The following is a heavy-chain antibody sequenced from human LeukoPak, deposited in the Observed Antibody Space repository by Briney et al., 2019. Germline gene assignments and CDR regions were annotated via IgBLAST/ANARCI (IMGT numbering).Heavy chain of an antibody. D-gene: IGHD3-22*01. Sequence: GGSLRLSCAASGFTFSSYSMNWVRQAPGKGLEWVSYISSSSSTIYYADSVKGRFTISRDNAKNSLYLQMNSLRAEDTAVYYCARLGGDYYDSSGYWGQGTLVTVSS. V-gene: IGHV3-48*01. J-gene: IGHJ4*02. CDR3: ARLGGDYYDSSGY. CDR1: GFTFSSYS. CDR2: ISSSSSTI.